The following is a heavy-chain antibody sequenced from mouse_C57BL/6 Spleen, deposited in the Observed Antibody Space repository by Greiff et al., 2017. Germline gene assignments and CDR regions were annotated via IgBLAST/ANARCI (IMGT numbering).Heavy chain of an antibody. Sequence: QVQLKESGPGLVQPSQSLSITCTVSGFSLTSYGVHWVRQSPGKGLEWLGVIWRGGSTDYNAAFMSRLSITKDNSKSQVFFKMNSLQADDTAIYYCAKKGDDGYLYYAMDYWGQGTSVTVSS. J-gene: IGHJ4*01. CDR3: AKKGDDGYLYYAMDY. CDR1: GFSLTSYG. CDR2: IWRGGST. V-gene: IGHV2-5*01. D-gene: IGHD2-3*01.